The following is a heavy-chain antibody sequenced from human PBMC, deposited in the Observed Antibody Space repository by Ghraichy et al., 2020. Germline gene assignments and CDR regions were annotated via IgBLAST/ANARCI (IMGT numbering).Heavy chain of an antibody. CDR2: TYYRSKWYF. Sequence: LRLSCAISGDSVSSNSAAWSWIRQSPSRGLEWLGRTYYRSKWYFNYAVSVKSRITITPDTSKNQFSLQLNSVTPDDTAVYYCAGVECGGTCYGGFHYWGQGTLVTVSS. J-gene: IGHJ4*02. CDR3: AGVECGGTCYGGFHY. CDR1: GDSVSSNSAA. D-gene: IGHD2-15*01. V-gene: IGHV6-1*01.